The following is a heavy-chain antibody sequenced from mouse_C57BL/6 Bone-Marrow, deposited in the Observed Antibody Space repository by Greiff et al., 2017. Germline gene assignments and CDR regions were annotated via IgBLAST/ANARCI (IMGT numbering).Heavy chain of an antibody. CDR1: GFNIKDYY. J-gene: IGHJ1*03. CDR2: IDPEDGET. CDR3: ALGVATNFDV. D-gene: IGHD1-1*02. Sequence: VQLKESGAELVKPGASVTLSCTASGFNIKDYYMHWVKQRTEQGLEWIGRIDPEDGETTYAPKFQGKATITADTSSNTAYLQLSSLTSEDTAVYYCALGVATNFDVWGTGTTVTVSS. V-gene: IGHV14-2*01.